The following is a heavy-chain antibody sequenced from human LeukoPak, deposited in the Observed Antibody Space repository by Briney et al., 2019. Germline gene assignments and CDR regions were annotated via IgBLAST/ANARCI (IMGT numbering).Heavy chain of an antibody. J-gene: IGHJ4*02. CDR2: ISYDGSNK. CDR1: GFTFSSYG. Sequence: GGSLRLSCAASGFTFSSYGMHWVRQAPGKGLEWVAVISYDGSNKYYADSVKGRFTISRDNSKNTLYLQMNSLRAEDTAVYYCASFSSGWGLVDYWGQGTLVTVSS. D-gene: IGHD6-19*01. CDR3: ASFSSGWGLVDY. V-gene: IGHV3-30*03.